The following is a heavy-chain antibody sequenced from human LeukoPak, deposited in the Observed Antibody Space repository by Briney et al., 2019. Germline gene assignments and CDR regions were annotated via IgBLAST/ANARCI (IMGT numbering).Heavy chain of an antibody. J-gene: IGHJ3*02. CDR2: IKSETGGGTT. V-gene: IGHV3-15*07. Sequence: TGGSLRLSCAASGFSFTDAWMNWVRQPPGKGLEWVGRIKSETGGGTTDFAAPVKGRFTISRDDSNNTLYLQMNSLRAEDTAVYYCARVGDYDFSQDLSDAFDIWGQGTMVTVSS. CDR1: GFSFTDAW. CDR3: ARVGDYDFSQDLSDAFDI. D-gene: IGHD3-3*01.